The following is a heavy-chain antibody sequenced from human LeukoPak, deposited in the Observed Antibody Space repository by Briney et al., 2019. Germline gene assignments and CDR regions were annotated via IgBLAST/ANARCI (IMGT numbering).Heavy chain of an antibody. V-gene: IGHV3-11*01. D-gene: IGHD2-15*01. CDR1: GFTFSDYY. CDR3: ARGLGYWSGGSCYRSAHLSY. J-gene: IGHJ4*02. CDR2: ISSTGSPI. Sequence: GGSLRLSCAASGFTFSDYYMIWIRQAPGKGLEWVSYISSTGSPIYYADSVKGRFTISSDNAKNSLYLQMNSLRAEDTAVYYCARGLGYWSGGSCYRSAHLSYWGQGTLVTVSS.